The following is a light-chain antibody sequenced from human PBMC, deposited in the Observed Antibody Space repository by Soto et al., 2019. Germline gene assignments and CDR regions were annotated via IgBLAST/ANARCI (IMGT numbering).Light chain of an antibody. V-gene: IGLV2-14*01. J-gene: IGLJ1*01. CDR1: SSDVGGYNY. Sequence: QSALTQPASVSGSPGQSITISCTGTSSDVGGYNYVSWYQQHPGKAPKLLIYEVSNRPSGISNRFSCSKSGNTASLTISGLQDDDEADYYCSSYTSSSTRVFGTGTKVTVL. CDR3: SSYTSSSTRV. CDR2: EVS.